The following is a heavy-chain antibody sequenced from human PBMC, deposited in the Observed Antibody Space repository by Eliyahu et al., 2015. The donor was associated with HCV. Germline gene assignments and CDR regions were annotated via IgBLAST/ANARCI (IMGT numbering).Heavy chain of an antibody. J-gene: IGHJ3*01. CDR1: GYSFSTFW. CDR3: AAYSSASGSPRGWTVFES. CDR2: INPSDSNT. D-gene: IGHD3-10*01. V-gene: IGHV5-51*01. Sequence: EVELVQSGAEVKKPGESLKISCKNIGYSFSTFWFAWVRQMPGKGLEWVGMINPSDSNTRYKASFYGQVTMSVDKSINTAYLQWSSLKASDTAIYFCAAYSSASGSPRGWTVFESWGQGTKVIVSS.